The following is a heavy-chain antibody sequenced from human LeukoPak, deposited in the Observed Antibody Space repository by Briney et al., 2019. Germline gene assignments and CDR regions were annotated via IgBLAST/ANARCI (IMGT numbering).Heavy chain of an antibody. CDR1: GLTFSSYY. D-gene: IGHD3-3*01. V-gene: IGHV3-7*01. J-gene: IGHJ4*02. Sequence: PGGSLRLSCEASGLTFSSYYMTWVRQAPGKGLEWVANIKQDGSEKYYVDSVQGRFIISRDNAENSLSLQMNGLRVEETAVYYCARWRGFLDYWGQGILVTVSS. CDR3: ARWRGFLDY. CDR2: IKQDGSEK.